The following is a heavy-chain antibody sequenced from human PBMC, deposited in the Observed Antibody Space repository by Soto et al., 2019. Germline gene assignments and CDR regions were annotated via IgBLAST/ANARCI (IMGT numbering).Heavy chain of an antibody. V-gene: IGHV3-30*18. CDR2: ISYDGSNK. Sequence: SXSLSFAASGCTFRSYGMHGFRQAPGKGLEGVAVISYDGSNKYYADSVKGRFTISRVNSKNTLYLQMNSLRAEDTAVYYCAKAYQGIVVVFDYWGQGTLVTVSS. D-gene: IGHD3-22*01. J-gene: IGHJ4*02. CDR1: GCTFRSYG. CDR3: AKAYQGIVVVFDY.